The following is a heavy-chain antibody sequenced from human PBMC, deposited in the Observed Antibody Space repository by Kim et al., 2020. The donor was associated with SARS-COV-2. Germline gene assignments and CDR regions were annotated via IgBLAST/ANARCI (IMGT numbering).Heavy chain of an antibody. V-gene: IGHV4-31*03. CDR3: ARGGVYYDSSGRSDAFDI. J-gene: IGHJ3*02. Sequence: SETLSLTCTVSGGSISSGGYYWSWIRQHPGKGLEWIGYIYYSGSTYYNPSLKSRVTISVDTSKNQFSLKLSSVTAADTAVYYCARGGVYYDSSGRSDAFDIWGQGTMVTVSS. D-gene: IGHD3-22*01. CDR1: GGSISSGGYY. CDR2: IYYSGST.